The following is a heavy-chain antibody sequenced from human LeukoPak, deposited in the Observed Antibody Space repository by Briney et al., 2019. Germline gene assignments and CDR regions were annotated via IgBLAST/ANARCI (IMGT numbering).Heavy chain of an antibody. V-gene: IGHV4-38-2*02. J-gene: IGHJ4*02. D-gene: IGHD3-10*01. CDR2: IYHSGST. CDR3: ARDGWFGELNFDY. CDR1: GYSISSGYY. Sequence: SETLSLTCTVSGYSISSGYYWGWIRQPPGKRLEWIGSIYHSGSTYYNPSLKSRVTISIDTSKNQFSLKLSSVTAADTAVYYCARDGWFGELNFDYWGQGTLVTVSS.